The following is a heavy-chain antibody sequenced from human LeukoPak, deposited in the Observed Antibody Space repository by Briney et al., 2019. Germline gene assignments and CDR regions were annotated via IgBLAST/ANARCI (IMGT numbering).Heavy chain of an antibody. V-gene: IGHV3-74*01. CDR3: ARVIQGYCSGGSCYSQRNKYYYYYYMDV. D-gene: IGHD2-15*01. J-gene: IGHJ6*03. CDR2: INSDGSST. Sequence: PGGSLSLSCAASGFSFSITWMHWVRQPPGQGLVWVSRINSDGSSTSYADSVKGRFTISRDNAKNTLYLQMNSLRAEDTAVYYCARVIQGYCSGGSCYSQRNKYYYYYYMDVWGKGTTVTVSS. CDR1: GFSFSITW.